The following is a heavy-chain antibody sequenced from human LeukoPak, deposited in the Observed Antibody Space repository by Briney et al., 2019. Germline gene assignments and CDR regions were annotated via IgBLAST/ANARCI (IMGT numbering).Heavy chain of an antibody. CDR3: ARVGGYNSGFDY. Sequence: SETLSLTCTVSGGSISSGDYYWSWIRQPPGKCLEWIGYIYYSGSTYYNPSLKSRVTISVDTSKNQFSLKLSSVTAADTAVYYCARVGGYNSGFDYWGQGTLVTVSS. CDR2: IYYSGST. V-gene: IGHV4-30-4*01. D-gene: IGHD3-22*01. CDR1: GGSISSGDYY. J-gene: IGHJ4*02.